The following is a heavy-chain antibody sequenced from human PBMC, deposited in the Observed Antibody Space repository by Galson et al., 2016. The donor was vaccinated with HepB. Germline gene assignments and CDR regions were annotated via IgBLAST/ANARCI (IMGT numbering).Heavy chain of an antibody. D-gene: IGHD6-13*01. Sequence: SLRLSCAASRFTFSRYGMHWVRQAPGKGLEWVAVISSDGSNKYYADSLKGRFTISRDNSKNTLYLQMNSLRVGDTGVYYCAKAAGRAADGLNFDSWGQGTLVSVSS. CDR1: RFTFSRYG. J-gene: IGHJ4*02. V-gene: IGHV3-30*18. CDR2: ISSDGSNK. CDR3: AKAAGRAADGLNFDS.